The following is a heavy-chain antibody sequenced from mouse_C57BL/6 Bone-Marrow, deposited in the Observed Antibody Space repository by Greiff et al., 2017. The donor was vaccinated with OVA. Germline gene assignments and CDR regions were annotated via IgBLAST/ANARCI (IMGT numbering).Heavy chain of an antibody. Sequence: VQLQQPGAELVKPGASVKLSCKASGYTFTSYWMQWVKQRPGQGLEWIGEIDPSDSYTNYNQKFKGKATLTVDTSSSTAYMQLSSLTSEDSAVYYCASKEGRSYYGNYFDYWGQGTTLTVSS. J-gene: IGHJ2*01. CDR1: GYTFTSYW. D-gene: IGHD2-10*01. CDR3: ASKEGRSYYGNYFDY. CDR2: IDPSDSYT. V-gene: IGHV1-50*01.